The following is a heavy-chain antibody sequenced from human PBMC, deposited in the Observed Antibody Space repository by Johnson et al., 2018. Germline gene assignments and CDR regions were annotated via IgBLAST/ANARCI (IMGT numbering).Heavy chain of an antibody. D-gene: IGHD2-15*01. CDR2: IYYSGST. J-gene: IGHJ6*03. V-gene: IGHV4-39*07. Sequence: QVQLQESGPGLVKPSETXSLTCTVSGGSISSSSYYWGWIRQPPGKGLEWIGSIYYSGSTNYNPSLKSRVTISVDTSKNQFSLKLSPVTAADTAVYYCARQWGGGSLPNHYYYYYYMDVWGKGTTVTVSS. CDR1: GGSISSSSYY. CDR3: ARQWGGGSLPNHYYYYYYMDV.